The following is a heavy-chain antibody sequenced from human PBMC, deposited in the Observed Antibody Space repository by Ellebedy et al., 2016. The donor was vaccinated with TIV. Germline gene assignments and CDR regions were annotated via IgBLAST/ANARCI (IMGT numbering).Heavy chain of an antibody. CDR3: AIDPGGMDV. J-gene: IGHJ6*02. Sequence: PGGSLRLSCSASGFTLSGYWMSWVRQAPGKGLEWVANINQGGSENHYVDSVKGRFTISRDDATNTLYLQMNSLNDEDRAVYYCAIDPGGMDVWGQGTTVTVSS. CDR2: INQGGSEN. V-gene: IGHV3-7*03. CDR1: GFTLSGYW.